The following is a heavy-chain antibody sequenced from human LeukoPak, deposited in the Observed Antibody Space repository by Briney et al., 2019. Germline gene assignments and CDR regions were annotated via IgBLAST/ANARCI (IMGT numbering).Heavy chain of an antibody. CDR1: GFSLSTSGMC. J-gene: IGHJ4*02. CDR2: IDWDDDK. D-gene: IGHD3-22*01. V-gene: IGHV2-70*01. Sequence: ESGPAPVKPTQTLTLTCTFSGFSLSTSGMCVSWIRQPPGKALEWLALIDWDDDKYYSTSLKTRLTISKDTSKNQVVLTMTNMDPVDTATYYCARRSGYYYYFDYWGQGTLVTVSS. CDR3: ARRSGYYYYFDY.